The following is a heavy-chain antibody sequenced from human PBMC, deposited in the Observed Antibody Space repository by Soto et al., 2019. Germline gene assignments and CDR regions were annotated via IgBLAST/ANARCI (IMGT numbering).Heavy chain of an antibody. D-gene: IGHD1-26*01. V-gene: IGHV1-8*01. J-gene: IGHJ4*02. CDR1: GYTFTRYD. Sequence: QVQLVQSGAEVKKPGASVKVSCKASGYTFTRYDIYWVRQATGQGLEWMGWMHPNSGNTGYAQKCQGRVTLTRNTSITTAYMELSSLRSEDTAVYYCARGLSYRQDWGQGTLVTVSS. CDR3: ARGLSYRQD. CDR2: MHPNSGNT.